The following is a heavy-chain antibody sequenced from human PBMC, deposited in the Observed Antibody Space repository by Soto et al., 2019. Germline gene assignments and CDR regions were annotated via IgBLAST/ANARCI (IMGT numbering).Heavy chain of an antibody. CDR1: GGTFSSYA. D-gene: IGHD6-6*01. V-gene: IGHV1-69*13. CDR3: ARPSIAARPLYYYYGMDV. CDR2: IIPIFGTA. J-gene: IGHJ6*02. Sequence: SVKVSCKASGGTFSSYAISWVRQAPGQGLEWMGWIIPIFGTANYAQKFQGRVTITADESTSTAYMELSSLRSEDTAVYYCARPSIAARPLYYYYGMDVWGQGTTVTVSS.